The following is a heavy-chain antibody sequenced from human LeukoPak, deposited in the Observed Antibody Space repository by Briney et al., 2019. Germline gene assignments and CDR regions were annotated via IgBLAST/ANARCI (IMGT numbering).Heavy chain of an antibody. V-gene: IGHV4-34*01. Sequence: SETLSLTCAVYGGSFSGYYWSWIRQPPGKGLEWIGGINHSGSTNYNPSLKSRVTISVDTSKNQFSLKLSSVTAADTAVYYCARDGIVGATKPSYFDYWGQGTLVTVSS. CDR2: INHSGST. J-gene: IGHJ4*02. CDR3: ARDGIVGATKPSYFDY. CDR1: GGSFSGYY. D-gene: IGHD1-26*01.